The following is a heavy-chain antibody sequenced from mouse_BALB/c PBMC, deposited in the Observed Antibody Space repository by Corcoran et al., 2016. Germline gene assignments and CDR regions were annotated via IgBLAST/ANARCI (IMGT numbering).Heavy chain of an antibody. V-gene: IGHV1S136*01. CDR3: AREVPGGNPFDY. J-gene: IGHJ2*01. D-gene: IGHD2-1*01. Sequence: EVQLQQSRPELVKPGASVKMSCKASGYTFTSYVMHWVKQKPGQGLEWIGYIYPYNDGTKYNEKFKGKATLTSDKSSSAVYMEFSSLTSEDSAVYYCAREVPGGNPFDYWGQGTTLTVSS. CDR1: GYTFTSYV. CDR2: IYPYNDGT.